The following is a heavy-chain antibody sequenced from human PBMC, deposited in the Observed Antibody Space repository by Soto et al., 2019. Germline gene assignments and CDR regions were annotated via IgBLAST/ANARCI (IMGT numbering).Heavy chain of an antibody. V-gene: IGHV1-18*01. CDR3: ARVHDIVVVPAAIGPSYYMDV. Sequence: QVQLVQSGAEVKKPGASVKVSCKASGYTFTSYGISWVRQAPGQGLEWMGWISAYNGNTNYAQKLQGRVTMTTDTSKSTAYMELRSLRSDDTAVYYCARVHDIVVVPAAIGPSYYMDVWGKGTTVTVSS. D-gene: IGHD2-2*02. CDR1: GYTFTSYG. J-gene: IGHJ6*03. CDR2: ISAYNGNT.